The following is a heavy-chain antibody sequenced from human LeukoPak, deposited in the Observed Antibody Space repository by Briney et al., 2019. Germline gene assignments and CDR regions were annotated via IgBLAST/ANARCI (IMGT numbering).Heavy chain of an antibody. CDR3: ARPSGDYARGALDI. CDR2: IWYDVNHK. CDR1: GFTFNSYG. D-gene: IGHD4-17*01. V-gene: IGHV3-33*01. Sequence: GRSLRLSCAASGFTFNSYGMHWVRQAPGKGLEWVAVIWYDVNHKYYADSVKGRFIISRDNSKNTLFLQMNSLRAEDTATYYCARPSGDYARGALDIWGQGTLVTVSS. J-gene: IGHJ3*02.